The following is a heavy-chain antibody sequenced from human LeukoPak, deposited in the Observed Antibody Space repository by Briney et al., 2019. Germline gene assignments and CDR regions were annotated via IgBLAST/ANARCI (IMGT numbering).Heavy chain of an antibody. CDR1: GFTFYDYA. CDR3: AQDYSEVFDWYFDL. J-gene: IGHJ2*01. CDR2: ISWNSGSI. Sequence: PGGSLRLSCAAPGFTFYDYATHSVWHAPGKGLEWVSGISWNSGSIGYANYVKGRFTISRDNAKNSLYLQMNSLRAEDTALYYCAQDYSEVFDWYFDLWGRGTLVTVSS. D-gene: IGHD6-13*01. V-gene: IGHV3-9*01.